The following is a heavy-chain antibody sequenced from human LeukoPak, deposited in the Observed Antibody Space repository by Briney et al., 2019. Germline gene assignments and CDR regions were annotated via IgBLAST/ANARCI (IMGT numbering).Heavy chain of an antibody. V-gene: IGHV4-34*01. CDR3: AGGAEMATISLYYFDY. CDR1: GGSFSGYY. Sequence: SETLSLTCAVYGGSFSGYYWSWLRQPPGKGLEWIGEINHSGSTNYNPSLKSRVTISVDTSKNQFSLKLSSVTAADTAVYYCAGGAEMATISLYYFDYWGQGTLVTVSS. J-gene: IGHJ4*02. CDR2: INHSGST. D-gene: IGHD5-24*01.